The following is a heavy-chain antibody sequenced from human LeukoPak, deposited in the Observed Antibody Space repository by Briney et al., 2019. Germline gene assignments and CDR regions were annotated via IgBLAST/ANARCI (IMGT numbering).Heavy chain of an antibody. V-gene: IGHV3-23*01. CDR1: GFTFSSYV. J-gene: IGHJ4*02. CDR2: ISGSGGST. Sequence: PGGSLRLSCAASGFTFSSYVMSWVRQAPGKGLEWVPGISGSGGSTYYADSVKGRFTISRDNSKNTLYLQMNSLRAEDTAVFYCAKPPYEKDQLLPFDYWGQGTLVTVSS. D-gene: IGHD2-2*01. CDR3: AKPPYEKDQLLPFDY.